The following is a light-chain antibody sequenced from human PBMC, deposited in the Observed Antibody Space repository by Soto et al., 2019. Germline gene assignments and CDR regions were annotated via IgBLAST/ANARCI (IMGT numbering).Light chain of an antibody. Sequence: SALTQPASVSDSPGQSITISCTGTSSDVGGSNFVSWYQQHPGKPPKLIIYDVANRPSGVSNRFSGSKSGSTASLIISRLQTEDEADYYCVSYTSSTTYVFGTGTKLTVL. CDR1: SSDVGGSNF. CDR2: DVA. J-gene: IGLJ1*01. CDR3: VSYTSSTTYV. V-gene: IGLV2-14*03.